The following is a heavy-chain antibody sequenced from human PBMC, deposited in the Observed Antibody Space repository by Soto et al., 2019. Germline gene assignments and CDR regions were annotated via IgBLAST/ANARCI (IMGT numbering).Heavy chain of an antibody. V-gene: IGHV4-39*01. Sequence: SETLSLTCGVSGDSISNSRFYWAWIRQPPGEGLEWIGSIYHTGNAYYNPSLKSRVTISVDTSKDQFSLKVTSVTAADTALYYCARDYFDSSDYTTNWFDPWGQGTLVTVSS. J-gene: IGHJ5*02. CDR3: ARDYFDSSDYTTNWFDP. D-gene: IGHD3-22*01. CDR2: IYHTGNA. CDR1: GDSISNSRFY.